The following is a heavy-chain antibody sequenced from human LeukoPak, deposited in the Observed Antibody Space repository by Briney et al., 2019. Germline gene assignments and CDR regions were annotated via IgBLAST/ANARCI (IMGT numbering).Heavy chain of an antibody. CDR2: IIPIFGTA. D-gene: IGHD2-2*01. Sequence: ASVKVSCKASGGTFSSYAISWVRQAPGQGLEWMGGIIPIFGTANYAQKFQGRVTITADESTSTAYMELSGLRSEDTAVYYCAREVYCSSTSCFEGVDYWGQGTLVTVSS. CDR1: GGTFSSYA. J-gene: IGHJ4*02. CDR3: AREVYCSSTSCFEGVDY. V-gene: IGHV1-69*01.